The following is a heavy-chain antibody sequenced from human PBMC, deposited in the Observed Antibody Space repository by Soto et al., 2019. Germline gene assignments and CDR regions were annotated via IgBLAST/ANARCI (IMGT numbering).Heavy chain of an antibody. CDR1: EFTFSSYW. J-gene: IGHJ4*02. D-gene: IGHD6-13*01. Sequence: PRGSLRLSCAASEFTFSSYWMNWVRQAPGKGLQWVANINEDGSEKYYLDSVKGRFTISRDNTKNSLYLQMNSLTAEDTAVYYCARDGRGPGIYFDSWGQGTLVSVSS. CDR3: ARDGRGPGIYFDS. V-gene: IGHV3-7*05. CDR2: INEDGSEK.